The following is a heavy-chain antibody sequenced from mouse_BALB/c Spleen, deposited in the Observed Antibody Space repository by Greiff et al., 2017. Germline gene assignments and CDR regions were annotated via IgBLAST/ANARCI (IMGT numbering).Heavy chain of an antibody. CDR3: ARHHYGNYRFAY. J-gene: IGHJ3*01. D-gene: IGHD2-1*01. CDR1: GFAFSSYD. CDR2: ISSGGGST. Sequence: EVKLVESGGGLVKPGGSLKLSCAASGFAFSSYDMSWVRQTPEKRLEWVAYISSGGGSTYYPDTVKGRFTISRDNAKNTLYLQMSSLKSEDTAMYYCARHHYGNYRFAYWGQGTLVTVSA. V-gene: IGHV5-12-1*01.